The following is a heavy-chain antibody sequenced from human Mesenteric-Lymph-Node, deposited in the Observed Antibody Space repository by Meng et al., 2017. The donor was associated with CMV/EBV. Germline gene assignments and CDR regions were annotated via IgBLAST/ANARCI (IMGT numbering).Heavy chain of an antibody. V-gene: IGHV1-69*10. J-gene: IGHJ4*02. D-gene: IGHD2-2*01. CDR2: IIPILGIA. Sequence: SVKVSCKASGYTFTSHGITWVRQAPGQGLEWMGGIIPILGIANYAQKFQGRVTITADKSTSTAYMELSSLRSEDTAVYYCARVGRIRDYCSSTSCLFDYWGQGTLVTVSS. CDR3: ARVGRIRDYCSSTSCLFDY. CDR1: GYTFTSHG.